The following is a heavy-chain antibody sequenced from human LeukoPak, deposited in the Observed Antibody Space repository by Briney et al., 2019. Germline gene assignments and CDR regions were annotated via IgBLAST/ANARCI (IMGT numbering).Heavy chain of an antibody. CDR2: TSFDESSK. D-gene: IGHD6-19*01. CDR1: GFTFSTYA. V-gene: IGHV3-30-3*01. J-gene: IGHJ4*02. CDR3: AVVAGRFPPDY. Sequence: GGSLRLSCAASGFTFSTYAMHWIRQAPGKGLEWVAFTSFDESSKFYADSVEGRFTISRDNSKNTLFLQMHNLRVDDTAMYYCAVVAGRFPPDYWGQGTLVTVSS.